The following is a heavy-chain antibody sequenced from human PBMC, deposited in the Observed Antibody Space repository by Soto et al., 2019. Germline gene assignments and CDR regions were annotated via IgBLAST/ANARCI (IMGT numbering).Heavy chain of an antibody. D-gene: IGHD6-19*01. CDR2: ISYSGST. CDR3: ARDLVAEAGGNYYYYGLDV. J-gene: IGHJ6*02. Sequence: SETLSLTCTVSVCSVSSGSYYWTWILQPPGKGLEWIGYISYSGSTYYNPALKSRVTISEDTSKNQFSLKLSFVIAADTAVYYCARDLVAEAGGNYYYYGLDVWGQGTTVTVSS. CDR1: VCSVSSGSYY. V-gene: IGHV4-61*01.